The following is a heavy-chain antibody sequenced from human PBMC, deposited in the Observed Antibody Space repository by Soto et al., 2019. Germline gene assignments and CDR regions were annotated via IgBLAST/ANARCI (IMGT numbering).Heavy chain of an antibody. CDR2: ISYDGSNK. CDR1: GFTFSSYG. Sequence: QVQLVESGGGVVQPGRSLRLSCAASGFTFSSYGMHWVRQAPGKGLEWVAVISYDGSNKYYADSVKGRFTISRDNSKNTLYLQMSSLRAEDTAVYYCAKAGVGATGTGDYWGQGTLVTVSS. D-gene: IGHD1-26*01. V-gene: IGHV3-30*18. CDR3: AKAGVGATGTGDY. J-gene: IGHJ4*02.